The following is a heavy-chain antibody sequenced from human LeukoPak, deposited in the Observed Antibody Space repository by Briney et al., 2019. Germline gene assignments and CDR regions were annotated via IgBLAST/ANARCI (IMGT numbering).Heavy chain of an antibody. D-gene: IGHD6-25*01. Sequence: KPSETLSLTCTVSGGSISSYYWSWIRQPPGKGLEWIGYIYYSRSTNYNPSLKSRVTISVDTSKNQFSLKLSSVTAADTAVYYCARQGGGFWYFDLWGRGTLVTVSS. CDR2: IYYSRST. J-gene: IGHJ2*01. V-gene: IGHV4-59*08. CDR3: ARQGGGFWYFDL. CDR1: GGSISSYY.